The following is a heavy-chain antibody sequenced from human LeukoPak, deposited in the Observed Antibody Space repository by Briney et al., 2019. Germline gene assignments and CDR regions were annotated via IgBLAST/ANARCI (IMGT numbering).Heavy chain of an antibody. CDR3: ARASGGSYFDY. CDR1: GYSLINYA. Sequence: ASVKVSCKASGYSLINYAMNWVRQAPGQGLEWMGWINTNTGNPTYAQGFTGRFVFSLGTSVSTAYRQISSLKAEDTAVYYCARASGGSYFDYRGQGTLVTVSS. J-gene: IGHJ4*02. D-gene: IGHD1-26*01. CDR2: INTNTGNP. V-gene: IGHV7-4-1*02.